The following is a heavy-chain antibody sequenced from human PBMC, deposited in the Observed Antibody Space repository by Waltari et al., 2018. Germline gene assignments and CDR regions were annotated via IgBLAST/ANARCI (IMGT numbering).Heavy chain of an antibody. V-gene: IGHV3-23*04. CDR2: ISGEGDNT. CDR3: ARIPYNDFWTGYFFFDL. Sequence: EVHLVASGGGSVQSGGSLRLSCEGPGFSFSNYAMTWVRQAPGKRLEWVSSISGEGDNTYDADSVRGRFTISRDNSKNTLSLQMSSLRAEDTATYYCARIPYNDFWTGYFFFDLWGQGTLVSVSS. J-gene: IGHJ4*02. D-gene: IGHD3-3*01. CDR1: GFSFSNYA.